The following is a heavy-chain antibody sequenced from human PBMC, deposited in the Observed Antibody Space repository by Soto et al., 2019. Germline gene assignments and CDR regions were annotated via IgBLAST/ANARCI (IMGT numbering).Heavy chain of an antibody. Sequence: QVQLVQSGAEVKKPGSSVKVSCKASGGTFSSYAISWVRQAPGQGLEWMGGIIPIFGTANYAQKFQGRVTITADEPTSTAYMERSSLRSEDTAVYYCARGTPAVFPGTYGMDVWGQGTTVTVSS. D-gene: IGHD2-2*01. CDR1: GGTFSSYA. V-gene: IGHV1-69*12. CDR2: IIPIFGTA. CDR3: ARGTPAVFPGTYGMDV. J-gene: IGHJ6*02.